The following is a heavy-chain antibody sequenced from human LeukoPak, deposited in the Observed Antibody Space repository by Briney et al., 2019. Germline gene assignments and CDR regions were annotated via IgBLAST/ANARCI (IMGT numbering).Heavy chain of an antibody. D-gene: IGHD6-13*01. CDR1: GGSFSAYY. CDR2: INHSGST. Sequence: SETLSLTCAVYGGSFSAYYWSWIRQPPGKGLEWIGEINHSGSTNYNPSLKSRVTISVDTSKNHFSLKLSSVTAADTAVYYCARLEAYSSSWYGSEYFQHWGQGTLVTVSS. CDR3: ARLEAYSSSWYGSEYFQH. V-gene: IGHV4-34*01. J-gene: IGHJ1*01.